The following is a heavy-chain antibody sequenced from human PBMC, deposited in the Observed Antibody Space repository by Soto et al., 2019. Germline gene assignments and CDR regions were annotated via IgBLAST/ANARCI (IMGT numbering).Heavy chain of an antibody. D-gene: IGHD2-15*01. CDR3: ARDSASLRAFDI. CDR1: GYTFTSYG. J-gene: IGHJ3*02. CDR2: ISAYNGNT. V-gene: IGHV1-18*01. Sequence: ASVKVSCKASGYTFTSYGISWVRQAPGQGLERMGWISAYNGNTNYAQKLQGRDTMTTDTSTSTTYIELRSLRTDDTAEYYCARDSASLRAFDIWGQGTMVTVSS.